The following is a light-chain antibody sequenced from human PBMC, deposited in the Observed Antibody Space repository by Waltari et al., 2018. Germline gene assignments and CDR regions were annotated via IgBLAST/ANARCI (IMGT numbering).Light chain of an antibody. J-gene: IGLJ2*01. CDR1: SSDVGGYKY. Sequence: QSALTQPASVSGSPGQSITISCTGTSSDVGGYKYVSWYQQHPGKAPKLIMYEVSNRPRWIPNRLSGSKSGNTASLTIAGLQPGDEADYYCSSYTRRNTVTVGGGTKVTVL. CDR3: SSYTRRNTVT. V-gene: IGLV2-14*01. CDR2: EVS.